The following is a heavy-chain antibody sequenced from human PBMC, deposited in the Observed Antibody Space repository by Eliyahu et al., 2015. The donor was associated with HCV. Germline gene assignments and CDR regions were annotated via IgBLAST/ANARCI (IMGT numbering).Heavy chain of an antibody. CDR3: ARHGRYYDILTGYYPGYYFDY. J-gene: IGHJ4*02. V-gene: IGHV4-39*01. D-gene: IGHD3-9*01. CDR2: IYYSGNT. CDR1: GXSIXSSSXY. Sequence: QLQLQESGPGLVKPSEALSLTCTVSGXSIXSSSXYXGWIRQPPGXGLEWIGSIYYSGNTYYNASLKSXVTISVDTSKNQFSLKVSSVTAADTAVYYCARHGRYYDILTGYYPGYYFDYWGQGTLVTVSS.